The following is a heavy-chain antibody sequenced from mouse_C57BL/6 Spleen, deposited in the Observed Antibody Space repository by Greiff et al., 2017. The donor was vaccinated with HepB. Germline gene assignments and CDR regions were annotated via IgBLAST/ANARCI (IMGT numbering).Heavy chain of an antibody. J-gene: IGHJ2*01. CDR2: IYPGDGDT. V-gene: IGHV1-80*01. D-gene: IGHD2-2*01. Sequence: QVQLKESGAELVKPGASVKISCKASGYAFSSYWMNWVKQRPGKGLEWIGQIYPGDGDTNYNGKFKGKATLTADKSSSTAYMQLSSLTSEDSAVYFCARGGLRDFDYWGQGTTLTVSS. CDR3: ARGGLRDFDY. CDR1: GYAFSSYW.